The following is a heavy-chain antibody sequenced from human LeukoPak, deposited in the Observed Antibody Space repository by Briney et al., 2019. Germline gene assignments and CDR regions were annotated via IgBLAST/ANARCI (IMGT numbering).Heavy chain of an antibody. CDR3: TGNYYGSGSYADFDY. Sequence: SVKVSCKASGGTFSNYAITWVRQAPGQGLEWMGGIIPMFGTASYAQKFQGRVTITADKSTSTAYMELSSLRSEDTAVYYCTGNYYGSGSYADFDYWGQGTLVTVSS. CDR2: IIPMFGTA. J-gene: IGHJ4*02. V-gene: IGHV1-69*06. CDR1: GGTFSNYA. D-gene: IGHD3-10*01.